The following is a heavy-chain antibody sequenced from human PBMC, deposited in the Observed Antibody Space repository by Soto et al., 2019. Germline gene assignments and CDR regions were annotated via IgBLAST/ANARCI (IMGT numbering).Heavy chain of an antibody. V-gene: IGHV3-53*01. Sequence: PRLSCAGSGFTLTRSAVSWVRQAPGKGLEWVSVIYSGGSTYYADSVKGRFTISRDNSKNTLYLQMNSLRAEDTAVYYCAAGVVTAYYYYGMDVWGQGTTVTVSS. CDR1: GFTLTRSA. CDR2: IYSGGST. D-gene: IGHD2-15*01. CDR3: AAGVVTAYYYYGMDV. J-gene: IGHJ6*02.